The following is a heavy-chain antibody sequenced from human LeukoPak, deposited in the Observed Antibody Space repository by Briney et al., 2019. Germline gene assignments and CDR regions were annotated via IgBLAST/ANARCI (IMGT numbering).Heavy chain of an antibody. CDR3: AKDPPGRYFDWLLPYYFDY. CDR1: GFTSVNYA. CDR2: ISGSGGST. Sequence: PGGSLRLSCAATGFTSVNYAMSWVRQAPGKGLEWVSAISGSGGSTYYADSVKGRFTISRDNSKNTLYLQMNSLRAEDTAVYYCAKDPPGRYFDWLLPYYFDYWGQGTLVTVSS. J-gene: IGHJ4*02. V-gene: IGHV3-23*01. D-gene: IGHD3-9*01.